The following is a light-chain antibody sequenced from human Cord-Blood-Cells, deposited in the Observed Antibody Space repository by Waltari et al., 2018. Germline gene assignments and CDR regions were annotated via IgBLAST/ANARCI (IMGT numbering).Light chain of an antibody. V-gene: IGKV1-5*01. CDR1: QSISSW. Sequence: DIQITQSPSTLSASVGDRVTITCRASQSISSWLAWYQQKPGKAPKLLIYDASSLESGVPSRFSDSGSGTEFTLTISSLQPDDFATYYCQQYNSYSYTFGQGNKVEIK. J-gene: IGKJ2*01. CDR2: DAS. CDR3: QQYNSYSYT.